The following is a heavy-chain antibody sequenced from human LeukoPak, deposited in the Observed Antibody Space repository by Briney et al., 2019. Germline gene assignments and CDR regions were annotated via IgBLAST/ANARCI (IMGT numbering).Heavy chain of an antibody. Sequence: PSETLSLTCTVSGGSISSYYWSWIRQPAGKGLEWIGRIYSSGSTNYNPSLKSRVTMSVDTSKNQFSLKLSSVTAADTAVYCCARDPYCSGGSCYLNWFDPWGQGTLVTVSS. CDR2: IYSSGST. V-gene: IGHV4-4*07. CDR1: GGSISSYY. J-gene: IGHJ5*02. CDR3: ARDPYCSGGSCYLNWFDP. D-gene: IGHD2-15*01.